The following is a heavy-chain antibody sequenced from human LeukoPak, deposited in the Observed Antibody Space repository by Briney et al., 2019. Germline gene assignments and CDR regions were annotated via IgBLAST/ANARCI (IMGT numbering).Heavy chain of an antibody. CDR2: TYYRSKWNN. CDR1: GDSVSGNSAVA. CDR3: ARGRNSGFDY. V-gene: IGHV6-1*01. D-gene: IGHD2/OR15-2a*01. J-gene: IGHJ4*02. Sequence: SQTLSLTCAISGDSVSGNSAVAWNWPRQSPSRGLEWLGRTYYRSKWNNDYAVSVKSRITINPDTSKNQFSLHLNSVNPEDTAVYYCARGRNSGFDYWGQGTLLTVSS.